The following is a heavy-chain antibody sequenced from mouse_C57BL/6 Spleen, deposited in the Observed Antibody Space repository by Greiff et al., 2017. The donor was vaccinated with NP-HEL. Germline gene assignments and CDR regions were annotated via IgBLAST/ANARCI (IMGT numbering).Heavy chain of an antibody. V-gene: IGHV1-26*01. CDR2: INPNNGGT. D-gene: IGHD1-1*01. Sequence: EVQLQQSGPELVKPGASVKISCKASGYTFTDYYMNWVKQSHGKSLEWIGDINPNNGGTSYNQKFKGKATLTVDKSSSTAYMELRSLTSEDSAVYYCARGGYYYGSSYAYWGQGTLVTVSA. CDR3: ARGGYYYGSSYAY. J-gene: IGHJ3*01. CDR1: GYTFTDYY.